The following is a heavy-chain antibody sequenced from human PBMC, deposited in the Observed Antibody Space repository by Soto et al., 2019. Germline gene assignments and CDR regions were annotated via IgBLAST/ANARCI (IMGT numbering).Heavy chain of an antibody. CDR3: ARGDTTKIVVTTYYAMDV. D-gene: IGHD3-22*01. CDR1: GGSLSNYG. CDR2: IIPVFGTR. V-gene: IGHV1-69*12. J-gene: IGHJ6*02. Sequence: QVQLVQSGAEVKKPGSSVKVSCKASGGSLSNYGISWVRQAPGQGLEGMGAIIPVFGTRNYAKKFQDRVPITADESTTPVYMEVRSLTSEDTAVYYCARGDTTKIVVTTYYAMDVWGQGTTVTVSS.